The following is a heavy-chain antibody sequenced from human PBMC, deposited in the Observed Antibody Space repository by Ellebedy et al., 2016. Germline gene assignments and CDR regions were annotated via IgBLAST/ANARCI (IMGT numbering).Heavy chain of an antibody. CDR1: HDSTGDFY. CDR2: AHHAGGT. D-gene: IGHD3-16*01. Sequence: SETLSLTCTVSHDSTGDFYWNWIRQAPGRGLEWIGFAHHAGGTSDNPSLKSRVTASVDTAKTQISLKLTSVAAADTAIYYCASLAGGCVGAFDNWGQGTKVTVSS. V-gene: IGHV4-59*01. CDR3: ASLAGGCVGAFDN. J-gene: IGHJ3*02.